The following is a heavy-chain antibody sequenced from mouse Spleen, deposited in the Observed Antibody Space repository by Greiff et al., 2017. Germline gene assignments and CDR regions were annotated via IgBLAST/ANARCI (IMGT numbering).Heavy chain of an antibody. CDR1: GYTFTDYY. V-gene: IGHV1-84*02. CDR2: IYPGSGNT. J-gene: IGHJ4*01. CDR3: ANIYYGYAMDY. D-gene: IGHD1-1*01. Sequence: LVESGPELVKPGASVKISCKASGYTFTDYYINWVKQKPGQGLEWIGWIYPGSGNTKYNEKFKGKATLTVDTSSSTAYMQLSSLTSEDTAVYFCANIYYGYAMDYWGQGTSVTVSS.